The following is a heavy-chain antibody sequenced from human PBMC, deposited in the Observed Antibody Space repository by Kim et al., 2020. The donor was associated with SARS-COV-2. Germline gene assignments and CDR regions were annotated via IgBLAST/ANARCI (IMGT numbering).Heavy chain of an antibody. D-gene: IGHD3-22*01. CDR2: ISGSGGST. V-gene: IGHV3-23*01. CDR1: GFTFSSYA. Sequence: GGSLRLSCAASGFTFSSYAMSWVRQAPGKGLEWVSAISGSGGSTYYADSVKGRFTISRDNSKNTLYLQMNSLRAEDTTVYYCAKRPYDSSGQYAFDIWGQGTMVTVSS. J-gene: IGHJ3*02. CDR3: AKRPYDSSGQYAFDI.